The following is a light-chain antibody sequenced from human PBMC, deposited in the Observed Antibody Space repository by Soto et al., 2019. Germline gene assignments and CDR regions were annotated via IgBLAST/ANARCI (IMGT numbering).Light chain of an antibody. CDR1: SSNIGSGYD. V-gene: IGLV1-40*01. CDR2: GNN. J-gene: IGLJ2*01. CDR3: QSYENILSTSEVV. Sequence: QSVLTQPPSVSGAPGQTVTISCTGSSSNIGSGYDVHWYQQLPGTAPKLLIYGNNNRPSGVPDRFSGSKSGTSASLAITGLKAEDEADYYCQSYENILSTSEVVFGGGTQLT.